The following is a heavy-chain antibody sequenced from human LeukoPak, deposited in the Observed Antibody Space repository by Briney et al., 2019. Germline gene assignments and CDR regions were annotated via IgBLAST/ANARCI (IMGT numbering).Heavy chain of an antibody. CDR1: GYTFTGYY. V-gene: IGHV1-2*02. CDR3: AGDGGWYQLLWWFDP. D-gene: IGHD2-2*01. Sequence: GASVKVSCKASGYTFTGYYMHWVRQAPGRGLEWIGWINPNSGATKYAQKFQGRVTMTRDTSISTAYMEVSRLRLDDTAVYYCAGDGGWYQLLWWFDPWGQGTLVTVSS. CDR2: INPNSGAT. J-gene: IGHJ5*02.